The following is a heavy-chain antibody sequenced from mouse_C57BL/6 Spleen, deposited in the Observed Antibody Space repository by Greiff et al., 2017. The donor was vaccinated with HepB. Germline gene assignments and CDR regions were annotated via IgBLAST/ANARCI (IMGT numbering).Heavy chain of an antibody. D-gene: IGHD3-2*02. V-gene: IGHV5-16*01. CDR1: GFTFSDYY. CDR2: INYDGSST. J-gene: IGHJ2*01. Sequence: EVQLQQSEGGLVQPGSSMKLSCTASGFTFSDYYMAWVRQVPEKGLEWVANINYDGSSTYYLDSLKSRFIISRDNAKNILYLQMSSLKSEDTATYYCAREGGSSGYLDYWGQGTTLTVSS. CDR3: AREGGSSGYLDY.